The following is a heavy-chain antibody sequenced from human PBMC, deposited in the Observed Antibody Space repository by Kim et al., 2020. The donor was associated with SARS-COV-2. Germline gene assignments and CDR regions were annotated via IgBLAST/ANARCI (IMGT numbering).Heavy chain of an antibody. J-gene: IGHJ4*02. V-gene: IGHV3-30*02. CDR3: AKDLSDLDCSSTSCNDPFDY. Sequence: RFTISRDNSKNTLYLQMNSLRAEDTAVYYCAKDLSDLDCSSTSCNDPFDYWGQGTLVTVSS. D-gene: IGHD2-2*01.